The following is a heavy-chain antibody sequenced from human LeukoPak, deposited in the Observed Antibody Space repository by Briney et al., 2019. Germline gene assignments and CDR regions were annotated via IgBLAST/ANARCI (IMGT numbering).Heavy chain of an antibody. Sequence: SETLSLTCAVYGGSFSGYYWSWIRQPPGEGLEWIGEINHSGSTNYNPSLKSRVTISVDTSKNQFSLKLRSVTAADTAVYYCARAVTPGTFDIWGQGTMVTVSS. J-gene: IGHJ3*02. D-gene: IGHD3-10*01. CDR2: INHSGST. V-gene: IGHV4-34*01. CDR1: GGSFSGYY. CDR3: ARAVTPGTFDI.